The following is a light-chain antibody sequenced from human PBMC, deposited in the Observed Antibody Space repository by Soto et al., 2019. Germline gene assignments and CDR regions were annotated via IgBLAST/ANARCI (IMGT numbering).Light chain of an antibody. CDR1: QGISTY. V-gene: IGKV1-39*01. Sequence: DIQMTQSPSSLSASVGARVPITCRASQGISTYLKWYQQKPGKAPKLLIYAASSLQSGVTSRFSGSGSETDFTLTISSLQPEDFATYYCQQFNNYPLTFGGGTKVDIK. CDR2: AAS. CDR3: QQFNNYPLT. J-gene: IGKJ4*01.